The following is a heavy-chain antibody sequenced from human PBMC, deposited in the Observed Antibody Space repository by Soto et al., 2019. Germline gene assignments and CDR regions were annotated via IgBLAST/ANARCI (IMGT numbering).Heavy chain of an antibody. J-gene: IGHJ4*02. CDR2: IYWDDDK. CDR1: GFSLSTSGVG. D-gene: IGHD7-27*01. CDR3: AHSLIPNWGSSGGFDY. V-gene: IGHV2-5*02. Sequence: QITLKESGPALVKPTQTLTLTCTFSGFSLSTSGVGVGWIRQPPGKALEWLALIYWDDDKRYSPSLKSRFTITQAPSKNQRVLTMTTMDPVDTATYYCAHSLIPNWGSSGGFDYWGQGTLVTVSS.